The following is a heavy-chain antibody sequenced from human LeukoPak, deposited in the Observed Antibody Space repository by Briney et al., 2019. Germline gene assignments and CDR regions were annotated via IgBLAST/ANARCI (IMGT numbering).Heavy chain of an antibody. CDR2: IWNDGSNK. CDR1: GFTFSTSA. V-gene: IGHV3-33*08. Sequence: PVGSLRLSCAASGFTFSTSAMSWVRQAPGKGLEWVAVIWNDGSNKYYADSVKGRFTISRDNSKDTLYLQMNSLRVEDTAVYYCARAVGPFDYWGQGTLFAASS. D-gene: IGHD3-16*01. CDR3: ARAVGPFDY. J-gene: IGHJ4*02.